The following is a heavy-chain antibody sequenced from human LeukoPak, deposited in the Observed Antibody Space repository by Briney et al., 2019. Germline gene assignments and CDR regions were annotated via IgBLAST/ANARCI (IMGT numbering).Heavy chain of an antibody. CDR1: GFTFSSYG. V-gene: IGHV3-30*02. Sequence: PGGSLRLSCAASGFTFSSYGMHWVRQAPGKGLEWVAFIRCDGSNKYYADSVKGRFTISRDNSKHTLFLQMNILRAEDTAVYYFPNDRSRYNWNLGPDDCWGQGTLVTVSP. CDR3: PNDRSRYNWNLGPDDC. D-gene: IGHD1-7*01. J-gene: IGHJ4*02. CDR2: IRCDGSNK.